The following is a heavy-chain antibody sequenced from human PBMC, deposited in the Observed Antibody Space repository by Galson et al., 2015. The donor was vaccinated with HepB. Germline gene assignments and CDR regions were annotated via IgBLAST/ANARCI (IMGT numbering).Heavy chain of an antibody. CDR2: INHSGST. V-gene: IGHV4-34*01. CDR1: GGSFSGYY. J-gene: IGHJ4*02. Sequence: ETLSLTCAVYGGSFSGYYWSWIRQPPGKGLEWIGEINHSGSTNYNPSLKSRVTISVDTSKNQFSLKLSSVTAADTAVYYCARVLGGPGLFFDYWGQGTLVTVSS. D-gene: IGHD3-16*01. CDR3: ARVLGGPGLFFDY.